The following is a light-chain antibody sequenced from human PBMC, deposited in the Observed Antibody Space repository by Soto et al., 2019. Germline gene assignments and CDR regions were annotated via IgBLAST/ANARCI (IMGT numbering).Light chain of an antibody. Sequence: QSALTQPPSASGSPGQSVTISCTGTSRDVGGYPYVSWYQQHPGKAPKLIIFEVSERPSGVPDRFSGSKSGNTASLTVSGLQAEDEADYYCTSYAVANTLVFGGGTKLTVL. J-gene: IGLJ2*01. CDR3: TSYAVANTLV. CDR2: EVS. V-gene: IGLV2-8*01. CDR1: SRDVGGYPY.